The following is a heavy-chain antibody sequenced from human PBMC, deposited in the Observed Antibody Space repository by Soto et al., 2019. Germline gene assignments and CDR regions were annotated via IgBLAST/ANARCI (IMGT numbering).Heavy chain of an antibody. CDR2: INAGNGNT. CDR3: ARVAAYYYGSMGFDP. J-gene: IGHJ5*02. D-gene: IGHD3-10*01. V-gene: IGHV1-3*01. Sequence: ASVKVSCKASGYTFTSYAMHWVRQAPGQRLEWMGWINAGNGNTKYSQKFQGRVTITRDTSASTAYMELSSLRSEDTAVYYCARVAAYYYGSMGFDPWGQGTLVTVSS. CDR1: GYTFTSYA.